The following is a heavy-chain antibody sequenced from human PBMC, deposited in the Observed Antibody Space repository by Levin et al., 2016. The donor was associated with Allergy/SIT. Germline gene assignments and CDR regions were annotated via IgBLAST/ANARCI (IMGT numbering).Heavy chain of an antibody. Sequence: SVKVSCKTSGGSINDYDMSWVRQAPGQGLEWLGRIVTMFGVTNYAQKFQDRITLSADTSTSTAYLELTSLTSEDTAVYYCARLNYGSGSFFKFDYWGQGSLVTVSS. D-gene: IGHD3-10*01. CDR3: ARLNYGSGSFFKFDY. J-gene: IGHJ4*02. CDR1: GGSINDYD. V-gene: IGHV1-69*04. CDR2: IVTMFGVT.